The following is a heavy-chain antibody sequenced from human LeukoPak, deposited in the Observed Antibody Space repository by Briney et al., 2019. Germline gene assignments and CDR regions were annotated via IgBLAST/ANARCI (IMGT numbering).Heavy chain of an antibody. CDR1: GFTFSSYA. CDR2: ISSNGGST. J-gene: IGHJ6*02. CDR3: VKTHFDHYYGLDV. V-gene: IGHV3-64D*09. Sequence: GGSLRLSCSASGFTFSSYAMHWVRQAPGKGLEYVSAISSNGGSTYYADSVKGRFTISRDNSKNTLYLQMSSLGVDDTAVYYCVKTHFDHYYGLDVWGQGTTVIVSS.